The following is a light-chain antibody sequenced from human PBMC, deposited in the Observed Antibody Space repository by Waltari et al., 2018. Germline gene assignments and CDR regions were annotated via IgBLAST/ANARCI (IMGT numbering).Light chain of an antibody. J-gene: IGKJ1*01. CDR2: KAS. V-gene: IGKV1-5*03. Sequence: DIQMTQSPSTLSASVGDRVTITCRASQSISSWLAWYQQKPGKAPKLLIYKASSLESGVPSRFSRSGSGTEFTLTISSLQPDDFATYYCQQYNSAGTFGQGTKVEIK. CDR3: QQYNSAGT. CDR1: QSISSW.